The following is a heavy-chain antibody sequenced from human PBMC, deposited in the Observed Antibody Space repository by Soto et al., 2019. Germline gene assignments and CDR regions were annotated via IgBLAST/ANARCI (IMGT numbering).Heavy chain of an antibody. D-gene: IGHD4-17*01. CDR2: ISSSSYI. CDR1: GFTFSSYS. CDR3: YGDYSMGYGMDV. Sequence: GGSLRLSCAASGFTFSSYSMNWVRQAPGKGLEWVSSISSSSYIYYADSVKGRFTISRDNAKNSLYLQMNSLRAEDTAVYYCYGDYSMGYGMDVWGQGTTVTVSS. V-gene: IGHV3-21*01. J-gene: IGHJ6*02.